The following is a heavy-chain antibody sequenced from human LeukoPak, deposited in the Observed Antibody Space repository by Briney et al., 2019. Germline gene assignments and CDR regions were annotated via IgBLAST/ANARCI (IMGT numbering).Heavy chain of an antibody. CDR1: GGSISSYY. V-gene: IGHV4-59*01. CDR2: INYSGST. J-gene: IGHJ3*02. Sequence: SETLSLTCTVSGGSISSYYWSWIRQPPGKGLEWIGYINYSGSTKYNPSLKSRVTISVDTSKNQFSLKLSSVTAADTAVYYCARDRVDYVDAFDIWGQGTMVTVSS. CDR3: ARDRVDYVDAFDI. D-gene: IGHD4-17*01.